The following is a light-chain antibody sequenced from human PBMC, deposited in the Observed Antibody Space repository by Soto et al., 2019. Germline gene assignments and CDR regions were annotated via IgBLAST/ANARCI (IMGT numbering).Light chain of an antibody. CDR2: NND. V-gene: IGLV1-51*01. CDR1: SSNIGNHY. J-gene: IGLJ2*01. Sequence: QSVLTQPPSVSAAPGQKVTISCSGSSSNIGNHYVSWYQQLPGTAPKLLIYNNDKRPSGIPDRFSGSKSGTSASLGITGLQTGDEADYDCGTWDSSLTSGVVFGGGTKLTVL. CDR3: GTWDSSLTSGVV.